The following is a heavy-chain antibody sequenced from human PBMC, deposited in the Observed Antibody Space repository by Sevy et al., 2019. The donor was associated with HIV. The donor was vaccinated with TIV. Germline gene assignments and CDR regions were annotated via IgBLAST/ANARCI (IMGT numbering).Heavy chain of an antibody. J-gene: IGHJ4*02. CDR2: INLDGSMK. CDR3: ARSIAATGPDY. D-gene: IGHD6-13*01. V-gene: IGHV3-7*01. Sequence: EGSLRLSCAASGFTFSSYWMSWVRQAPGKGLEWVANINLDGSMKYYVDSVKGRFTVSRDNAKNSLSLQMNSLRAEDTAVYYCARSIAATGPDYWGQGTLVTVSS. CDR1: GFTFSSYW.